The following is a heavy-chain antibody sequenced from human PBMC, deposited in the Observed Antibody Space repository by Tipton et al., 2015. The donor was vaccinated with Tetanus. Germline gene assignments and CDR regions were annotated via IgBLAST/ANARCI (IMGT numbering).Heavy chain of an antibody. J-gene: IGHJ4*02. CDR2: IFYNGRT. Sequence: TLSLTCNVSGDSMTDFYWSWIRQSPGKGLEWIAYIFYNGRTQSNPSLKSRVSISVDTAKNQFSLQLRSVTTADTAIYYCARTTRRWLHPDYWGQGTLVTVSP. D-gene: IGHD6-19*01. V-gene: IGHV4-59*01. CDR1: GDSMTDFY. CDR3: ARTTRRWLHPDY.